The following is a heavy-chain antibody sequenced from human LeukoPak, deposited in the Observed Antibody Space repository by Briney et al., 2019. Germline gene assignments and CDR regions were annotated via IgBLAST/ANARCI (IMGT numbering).Heavy chain of an antibody. CDR1: GFTVSINY. CDR2: IYSVGST. CDR3: ARDEGCGGDCLFDY. V-gene: IGHV3-66*01. J-gene: IGHJ4*02. D-gene: IGHD2-21*02. Sequence: GGSLRLFCAVSGFTVSINYMSCVRQPPGEWLDWVSVIYSVGSTYYADSVKVRFTISRDNSNNTLYLQMNSLRAEDTAVYYCARDEGCGGDCLFDYWGQGPLVTVSS.